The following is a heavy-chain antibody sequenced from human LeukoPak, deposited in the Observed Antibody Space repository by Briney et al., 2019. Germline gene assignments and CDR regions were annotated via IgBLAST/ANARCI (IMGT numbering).Heavy chain of an antibody. CDR2: IYYSGST. V-gene: IGHV4-59*01. CDR1: GGSISSYY. J-gene: IGHJ6*02. Sequence: SETLSPTCTVSGGSISSYYWSWIRQPPGKGLEWIGYIYYSGSTNYNPSLKSRVTISVDTSKNQFSLKLSSVTAADTAVYYCARDLEGMDVWGQGTTVTVSS. CDR3: ARDLEGMDV.